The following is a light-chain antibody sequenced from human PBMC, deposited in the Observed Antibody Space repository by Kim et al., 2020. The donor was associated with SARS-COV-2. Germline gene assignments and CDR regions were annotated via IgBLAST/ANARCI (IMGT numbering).Light chain of an antibody. J-gene: IGKJ5*01. V-gene: IGKV1-39*01. Sequence: DIQMIHSPSSLSASVGDRVTITCRASQSISSYLNWYQQKPGKAPKLLIYAASSLQSGVPSRFSGSGSGTDFTLTISSLQPEDVATYYCQQSYSTPITFGQGTRLEIK. CDR3: QQSYSTPIT. CDR1: QSISSY. CDR2: AAS.